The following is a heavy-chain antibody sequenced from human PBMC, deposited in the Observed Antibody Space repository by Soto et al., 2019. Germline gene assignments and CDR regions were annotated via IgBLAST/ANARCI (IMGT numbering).Heavy chain of an antibody. CDR1: GGTFRTSA. D-gene: IGHD2-21*02. CDR2: IMPVFRRP. Sequence: ASVKVSCKASGGTFRTSAISWVRQAPGQGLEWVGGIMPVFRRPKYAQNFQGRVTITADESTSTAYMELSSLKSDDTAVYYCARDIPYCGGVCHDAFDIWGQGIMVTVSS. J-gene: IGHJ3*02. CDR3: ARDIPYCGGVCHDAFDI. V-gene: IGHV1-69*13.